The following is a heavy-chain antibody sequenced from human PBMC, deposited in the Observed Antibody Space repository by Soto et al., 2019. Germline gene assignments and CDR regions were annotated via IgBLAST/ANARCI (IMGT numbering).Heavy chain of an antibody. CDR2: IFYSRST. J-gene: IGHJ5*02. CDR1: GGAIRSSRYY. V-gene: IGHV4-39*01. D-gene: IGHD3-10*01. CDR3: ARAGYYGSGSYYLNWFDP. Sequence: WETLSRTCIVSGGAIRSSRYYWGGMRQAPGKGLEWIGSIFYSRSTYYNPSLKSRVTISVDTSKNQFSLKLSSVTAADTAVYYCARAGYYGSGSYYLNWFDPWGQG.